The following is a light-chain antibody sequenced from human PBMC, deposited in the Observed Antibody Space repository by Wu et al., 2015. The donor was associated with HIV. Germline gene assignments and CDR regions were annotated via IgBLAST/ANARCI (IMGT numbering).Light chain of an antibody. CDR1: QGISNY. CDR2: KTS. Sequence: DIQMTQSPSSLSASVGDRVTITCRASQGISNYLAWYQQKPGKAPKLLIYKTSTLETGVPSRFSGSGSGTEFTLTISSLQPDDFATYYCQHYNTFPYNFGQGTKLEIK. J-gene: IGKJ2*01. V-gene: IGKV1-16*01. CDR3: QHYNTFPYN.